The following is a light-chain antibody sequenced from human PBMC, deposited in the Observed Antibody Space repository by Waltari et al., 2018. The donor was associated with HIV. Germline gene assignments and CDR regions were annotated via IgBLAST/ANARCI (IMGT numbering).Light chain of an antibody. J-gene: IGLJ2*01. V-gene: IGLV2-8*01. CDR1: SSDVGGYNS. CDR3: SSYAGSNNPHVV. CDR2: AVS. Sequence: QSALTQPPSASGSPGQSVTISCTGTSSDVGGYNSVSSYQQPPGKAPKRMIYAVSKRPSGVPDRFSGSKSGNTASLTVSGLQAEDEADYYCSSYAGSNNPHVVFGGGTKLTVL.